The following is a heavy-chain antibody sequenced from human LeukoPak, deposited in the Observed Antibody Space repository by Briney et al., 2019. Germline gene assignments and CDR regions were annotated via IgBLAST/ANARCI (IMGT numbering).Heavy chain of an antibody. CDR1: GGSFSGYY. CDR2: INHSGST. Sequence: NPSETLSLTCAVYGGSFSGYYWSWIRQPPGKGLEWIGEINHSGSTNYNPSLKSRVTISVDTSKNQFSLKLSSVTAADTAVYYCARRKLLAVATNWFDPWGQGTLVTVSS. J-gene: IGHJ5*02. V-gene: IGHV4-34*01. CDR3: ARRKLLAVATNWFDP. D-gene: IGHD6-19*01.